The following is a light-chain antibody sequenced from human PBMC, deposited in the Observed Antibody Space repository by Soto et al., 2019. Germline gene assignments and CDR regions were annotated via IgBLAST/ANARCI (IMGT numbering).Light chain of an antibody. CDR1: SCDVGSYNL. CDR3: CSYAGSSTL. Sequence: QSSLTQPASVSGSPGQSITISCTGTSCDVGSYNLVSWYQQHPGKAPKLMIYEGSKRPSGVSNRFSGSKSGNTASLTISGLQAEDEADYYCCSYAGSSTLFGTGTKVPAL. V-gene: IGLV2-23*03. J-gene: IGLJ1*01. CDR2: EGS.